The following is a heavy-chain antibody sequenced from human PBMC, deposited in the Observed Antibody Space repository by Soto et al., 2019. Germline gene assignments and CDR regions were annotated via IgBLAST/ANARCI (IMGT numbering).Heavy chain of an antibody. CDR1: GFTFSSYA. J-gene: IGHJ4*02. V-gene: IGHV3-23*01. CDR2: ISGSGGSK. CDR3: AKDRVHRRNQYYYDSSGYYYNY. Sequence: PGGSLRLSCAASGFTFSSYAMSWVRQAPGKGLEWVSAISGSGGSKYYADSVKGRFTISRDNSKNTLYLQMNSLRAEDTAVYYCAKDRVHRRNQYYYDSSGYYYNYWGQGTLVTVSS. D-gene: IGHD3-22*01.